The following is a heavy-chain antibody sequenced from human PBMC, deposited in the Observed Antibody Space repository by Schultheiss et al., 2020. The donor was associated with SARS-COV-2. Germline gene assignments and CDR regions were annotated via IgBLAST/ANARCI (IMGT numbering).Heavy chain of an antibody. V-gene: IGHV4-39*07. CDR3: ARDQDYYDSSGYY. Sequence: SETLSLTCTVSGGSISSSSYYWGWIRQPPGKGLEWIGSIYYSGCTYYNPSLKSRVTISVDTSKNQFSLKLSSVTAADTAVYYCARDQDYYDSSGYYWGQGTLVTVSS. D-gene: IGHD3-22*01. CDR1: GGSISSSSYY. CDR2: IYYSGCT. J-gene: IGHJ4*02.